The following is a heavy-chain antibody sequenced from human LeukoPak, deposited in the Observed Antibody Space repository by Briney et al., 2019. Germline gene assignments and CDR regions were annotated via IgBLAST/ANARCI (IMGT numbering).Heavy chain of an antibody. CDR3: ARMKGCSSTTCYFAIY. J-gene: IGHJ4*02. V-gene: IGHV3-7*05. Sequence: GGSLRLSCAASGSTFSTFWMTWVRQAPGKGLEWVANIKEDGSEKYYVDSLKGRFTISRDNAKNSLYLQMNSLRAEDTAVYYCARMKGCSSTTCYFAIYWGQGTLVTVSS. D-gene: IGHD2-2*01. CDR2: IKEDGSEK. CDR1: GSTFSTFW.